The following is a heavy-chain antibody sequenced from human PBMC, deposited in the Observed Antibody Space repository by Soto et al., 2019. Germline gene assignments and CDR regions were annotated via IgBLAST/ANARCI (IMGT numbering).Heavy chain of an antibody. CDR3: VRGGHGSGSYLGSY. D-gene: IGHD3-10*01. J-gene: IGHJ4*02. CDR1: GFTFTTYW. V-gene: IGHV3-7*03. CDR2: IRQDGGAQ. Sequence: EVQLVESGGGLAQPGGSLRLSCVASGFTFTTYWMSWVREAPGKGLEWVANIRQDGGAQYYVDSVKGRFTISRDNAKNSVYLQMDSLRAEDTAVYYCVRGGHGSGSYLGSYWGQGILVTVSS.